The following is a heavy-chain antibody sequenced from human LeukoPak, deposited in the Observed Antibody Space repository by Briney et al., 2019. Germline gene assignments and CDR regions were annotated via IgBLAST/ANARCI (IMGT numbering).Heavy chain of an antibody. V-gene: IGHV4-39*07. CDR2: IYYSGST. J-gene: IGHJ3*02. Sequence: SETLSLTCTVSGGSISSSSYCWGWIRQPPGKGLEWIGSIYYSGSTYYNPSLKSRVTISVDTSKNQFSLKLSSVTAADTAVYYCAILYSGSYSDAFDIWGQGTMVTVSS. CDR3: AILYSGSYSDAFDI. D-gene: IGHD1-26*01. CDR1: GGSISSSSYC.